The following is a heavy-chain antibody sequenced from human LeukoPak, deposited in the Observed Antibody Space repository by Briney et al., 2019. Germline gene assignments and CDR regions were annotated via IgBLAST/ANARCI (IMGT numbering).Heavy chain of an antibody. CDR2: IYTSGST. V-gene: IGHV4-61*02. D-gene: IGHD3-10*01. J-gene: IGHJ4*02. CDR1: GGSISSGSYY. CDR3: ARGGATVTI. Sequence: SQTLSLTCTVSGGSISSGSYYWSWIRQPAGKGLEWIGRIYTSGSTNYNPSLKSRVTISVDTSKNQFSLKLSSVTAADTAVYYCARGGATVTIWGQGTLVTVSS.